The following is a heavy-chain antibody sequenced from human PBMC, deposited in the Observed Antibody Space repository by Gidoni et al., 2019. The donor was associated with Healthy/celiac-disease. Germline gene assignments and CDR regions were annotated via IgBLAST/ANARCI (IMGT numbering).Heavy chain of an antibody. CDR1: GFTFSSYA. CDR2: ISSSSGST. CDR3: AKGFEDSSGWYAAEYFQH. J-gene: IGHJ1*01. D-gene: IGHD6-19*01. Sequence: DVQQLESAGGLVQPGGPLRLPCSASGFTFSSYARGWVRQAPRQGLEWVSAISSSSGSTYYADSVKGRFTSSRDNSQNTLYLKMNSLGAEDTAVYYCAKGFEDSSGWYAAEYFQHWGQGTLVTVSS. V-gene: IGHV3-23*01.